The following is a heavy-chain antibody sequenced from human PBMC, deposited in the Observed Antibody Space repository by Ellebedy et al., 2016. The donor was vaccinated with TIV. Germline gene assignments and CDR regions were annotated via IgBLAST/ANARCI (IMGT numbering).Heavy chain of an antibody. CDR1: GGSISSSSYY. CDR3: ARGSKHDY. V-gene: IGHV4-39*01. CDR2: IYYSGST. J-gene: IGHJ4*02. Sequence: SETLSLTXTVSGGSISSSSYYWGWIRQPPGKGLEWIGSIYYSGSTYYNPSLKSRVTISVDTSKNQFSLKLSSVTAADTAVYYCARGSKHDYWGQGTLVTVSS.